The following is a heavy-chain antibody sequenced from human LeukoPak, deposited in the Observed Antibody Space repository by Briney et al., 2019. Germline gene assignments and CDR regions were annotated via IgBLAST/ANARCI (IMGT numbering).Heavy chain of an antibody. CDR1: GFTFSSYW. Sequence: QPGGSLRLSCAASGFTFSSYWMTWVRQAPGKGLEWVANINQDGNEKYHVDSMKDRFTISRDNAKNSLYLQMNSLRAEDTAVYYCAREDLDSSGWVDWGQGTLVTVSS. CDR3: AREDLDSSGWVD. CDR2: INQDGNEK. V-gene: IGHV3-7*01. D-gene: IGHD6-19*01. J-gene: IGHJ4*02.